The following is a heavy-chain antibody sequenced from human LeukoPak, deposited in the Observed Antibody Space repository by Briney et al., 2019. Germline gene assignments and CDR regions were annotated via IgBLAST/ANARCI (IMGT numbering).Heavy chain of an antibody. Sequence: SETLSLTCIVSGGSITSSSYYGGWIRQPPGKALEWIGSIYYSGTTYYNPSLKSRVTISVDTSKKQLSLQLSSVAAADTAVYYYSRLPSFFGSGSYGGIDYWGQGTLVTVSS. CDR3: SRLPSFFGSGSYGGIDY. D-gene: IGHD3-10*01. V-gene: IGHV4-39*01. CDR2: IYYSGTT. CDR1: GGSITSSSYY. J-gene: IGHJ4*02.